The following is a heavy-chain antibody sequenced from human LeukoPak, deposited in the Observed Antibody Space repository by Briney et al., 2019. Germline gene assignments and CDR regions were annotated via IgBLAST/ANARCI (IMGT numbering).Heavy chain of an antibody. CDR3: AREQQWLYCYYGMDV. J-gene: IGHJ6*02. CDR2: ISSSSSYI. CDR1: GFTFSSYS. Sequence: GGSLRLSCAASGFTFSSYSMNWVRQAPGKGLEWVSSISSSSSYIYYADSVKGRFTISRDNAKNSLYLQMNSLRAEDTAVYYCAREQQWLYCYYGMDVWGQGTTVTVSS. V-gene: IGHV3-21*01. D-gene: IGHD6-19*01.